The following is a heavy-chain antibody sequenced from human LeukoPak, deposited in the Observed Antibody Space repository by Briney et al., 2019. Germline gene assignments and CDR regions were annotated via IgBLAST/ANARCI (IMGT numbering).Heavy chain of an antibody. CDR3: ARVGYSSGAFDY. CDR2: ISSNGGST. J-gene: IGHJ4*01. Sequence: GGSLRLSCAASGFTFSSYAMHWVRQAPGKGLEYVSAISSNGGSTYYANSVKGRFTISRDNSKNTLYLQMGSLRAEDMAVYYCARVGYSSGAFDYWGHGTLVTVSS. V-gene: IGHV3-64*01. CDR1: GFTFSSYA. D-gene: IGHD6-19*01.